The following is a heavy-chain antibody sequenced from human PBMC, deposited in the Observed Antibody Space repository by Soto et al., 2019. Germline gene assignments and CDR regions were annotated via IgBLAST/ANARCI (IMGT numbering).Heavy chain of an antibody. CDR3: AKGQHCSSTSCYFYYYGMDV. D-gene: IGHD2-2*01. CDR1: GLTFSSYA. Sequence: PGESLKISCAASGLTFSSYAMSWVRQAPGKGLEWVAAIRGDGSSTDYADSVKGRFTISRDNSKNTLYLQMNSLRVEDTAVYYCAKGQHCSSTSCYFYYYGMDVWGQGTKVTVSS. J-gene: IGHJ6*02. CDR2: IRGDGSST. V-gene: IGHV3-23*01.